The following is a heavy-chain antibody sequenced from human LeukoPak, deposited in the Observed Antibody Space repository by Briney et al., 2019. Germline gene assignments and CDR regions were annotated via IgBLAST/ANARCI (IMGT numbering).Heavy chain of an antibody. V-gene: IGHV3-30*18. CDR3: AKDGRRYSSSKNYFDY. Sequence: GGSLRLSCAASGFTFSSYGMQWVRQGPGKGLEWVAVISYDGSNKYYADSVKGRFTISRDNSKNTLYLQMNSLRAEDTAVYYCAKDGRRYSSSKNYFDYWGQGTLVTVSS. CDR2: ISYDGSNK. D-gene: IGHD6-6*01. CDR1: GFTFSSYG. J-gene: IGHJ4*02.